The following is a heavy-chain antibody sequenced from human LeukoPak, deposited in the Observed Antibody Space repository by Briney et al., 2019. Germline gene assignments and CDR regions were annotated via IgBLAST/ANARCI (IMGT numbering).Heavy chain of an antibody. V-gene: IGHV4-61*02. Sequence: SETLSLTCTVSGDSISSGSYYWSWIRQPAGKGLEWIGRIYTSGSTNYNPSLKSRLTVSLDTSKNQFFLKLTSVTAADTAIYYCARDGGSGWYDYWGQGTLVTVSS. CDR3: ARDGGSGWYDY. J-gene: IGHJ4*02. D-gene: IGHD6-19*01. CDR1: GDSISSGSYY. CDR2: IYTSGST.